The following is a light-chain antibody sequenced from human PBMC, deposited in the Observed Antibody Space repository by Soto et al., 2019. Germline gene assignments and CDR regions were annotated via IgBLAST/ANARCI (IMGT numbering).Light chain of an antibody. J-gene: IGKJ3*01. CDR3: QLDYNLLLFT. CDR1: QSVSSSY. V-gene: IGKV3D-7*01. Sequence: PGERVTLSCRASQSVSSSYLTWYQQKPGQAPRLLIYGASTRATGIPARFSGSGSGTDFTLTISSLQPEDSAVYYCQLDYNLLLFTFGPGTKVDIK. CDR2: GAS.